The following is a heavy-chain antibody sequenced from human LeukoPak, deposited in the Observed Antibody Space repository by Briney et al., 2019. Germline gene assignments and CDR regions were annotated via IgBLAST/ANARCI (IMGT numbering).Heavy chain of an antibody. D-gene: IGHD6-19*01. J-gene: IGHJ6*03. CDR3: ARDAVIAVAGTYYYMDV. CDR1: GESFSGYY. V-gene: IGHV4-34*01. Sequence: SETLSLTCAVYGESFSGYYWTWIRQPPGKGLEWIGEINHSGSTNYNPSLKSRVTISVDTSKNQFSLKLSSVTAADTAVYYCARDAVIAVAGTYYYMDVWGKGTTVTISS. CDR2: INHSGST.